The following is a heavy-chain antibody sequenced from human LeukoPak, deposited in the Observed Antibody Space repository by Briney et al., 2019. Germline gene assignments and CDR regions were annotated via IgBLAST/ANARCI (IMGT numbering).Heavy chain of an antibody. CDR3: ARDIIAVDNAEYFQH. V-gene: IGHV3-7*03. CDR1: GFTFSSYW. D-gene: IGHD6-19*01. Sequence: PGGSLRLSCAASGFTFSSYWMSWVRQAPGKGLEWVANIKQDGSEKYYVDSVKGRFTISRDNAKNSLYLQMNSLRAEDTAVYYCARDIIAVDNAEYFQHWGQGTLVTVSS. CDR2: IKQDGSEK. J-gene: IGHJ1*01.